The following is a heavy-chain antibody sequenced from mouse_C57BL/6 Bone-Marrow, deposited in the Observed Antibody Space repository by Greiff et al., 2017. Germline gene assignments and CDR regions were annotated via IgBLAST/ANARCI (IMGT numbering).Heavy chain of an antibody. CDR1: GYAFTNYL. CDR2: INPGSGGT. V-gene: IGHV1-54*01. CDR3: ARPNLGTQLGRDY. Sequence: QVQLQQSGAELVRPGTSVKVSCKASGYAFTNYLLEWVKQRPGQGLEWIGVINPGSGGTNYNEKFKGKATLTADKSSSTAYMQLSSLTSEDSAVYFCARPNLGTQLGRDYWGQGTTLAVSS. D-gene: IGHD4-1*02. J-gene: IGHJ2*01.